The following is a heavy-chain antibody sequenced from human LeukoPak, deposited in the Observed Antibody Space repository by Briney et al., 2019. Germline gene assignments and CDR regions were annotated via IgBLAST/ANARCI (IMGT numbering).Heavy chain of an antibody. CDR3: ARDEDAAMAYFDY. D-gene: IGHD5-18*01. J-gene: IGHJ4*02. V-gene: IGHV4-4*07. Sequence: GLIYTSVTTNYTPSLKRRVTMSVETSKNQFSLKLSSVTAADTAVYYCARDEDAAMAYFDYWGQGTLVTVSS. CDR2: IYTSVTT.